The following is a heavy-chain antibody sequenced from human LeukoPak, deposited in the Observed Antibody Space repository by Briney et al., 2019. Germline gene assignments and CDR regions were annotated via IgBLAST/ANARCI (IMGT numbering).Heavy chain of an antibody. D-gene: IGHD6-19*01. CDR3: ARLASSGWSHCDY. CDR2: IYYSGST. J-gene: IGHJ4*02. V-gene: IGHV4-59*08. Sequence: SETLSLTCTVSGGSISGYYWSWIRQPPGKGPEWIGYIYYSGSTNYNPSLKSRVTISVDTSKNQFSLKMNSVTAADTAVYYCARLASSGWSHCDYWGQGTLVTASS. CDR1: GGSISGYY.